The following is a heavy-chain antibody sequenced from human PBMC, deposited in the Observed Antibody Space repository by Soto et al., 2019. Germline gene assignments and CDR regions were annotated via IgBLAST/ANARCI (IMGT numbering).Heavy chain of an antibody. CDR1: GDSVSSNIAA. V-gene: IGHV6-1*01. CDR3: ARNIRHYYYYGMDV. J-gene: IGHJ6*02. CDR2: TYYRSKWYN. Sequence: PSQTLSLTCAISGDSVSSNIAAWNWIRQSPSRGLEWLGRTYYRSKWYNEYAVSVKSRITINPDTSKNQCSLQLNSVTPEDTAVYYCARNIRHYYYYGMDVWGQGTTVTVSS. D-gene: IGHD3-16*01.